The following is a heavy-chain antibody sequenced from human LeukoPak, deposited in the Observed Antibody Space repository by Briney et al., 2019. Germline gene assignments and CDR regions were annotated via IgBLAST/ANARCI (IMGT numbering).Heavy chain of an antibody. Sequence: GGFLRLSCAASRFTFSDYYMNWVPQAPGKGLEWVSSISSSSTIYYADSVKGRFTISRDNSENTLYLQMNSLRAEDTAVYYCAKAVYCGGDCYSSYPDYWGQGTLVTVSS. J-gene: IGHJ4*02. CDR3: AKAVYCGGDCYSSYPDY. D-gene: IGHD2-21*01. CDR1: RFTFSDYY. V-gene: IGHV3-69-1*01. CDR2: ISSSSTI.